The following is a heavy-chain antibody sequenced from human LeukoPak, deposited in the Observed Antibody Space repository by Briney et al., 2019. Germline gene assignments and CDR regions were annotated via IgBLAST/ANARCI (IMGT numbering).Heavy chain of an antibody. J-gene: IGHJ5*02. D-gene: IGHD5-18*01. Sequence: SETLSLTCTVSGGSISIYYWNWIRQPAGKRLEWIGRIYTSGSTNYNPSLKSRVTMSVDTSKNQFSLNLSSVTAADTAVYYCARDRRGYSFNWFDPWGQGTLVTVSS. CDR1: GGSISIYY. CDR3: ARDRRGYSFNWFDP. V-gene: IGHV4-4*07. CDR2: IYTSGST.